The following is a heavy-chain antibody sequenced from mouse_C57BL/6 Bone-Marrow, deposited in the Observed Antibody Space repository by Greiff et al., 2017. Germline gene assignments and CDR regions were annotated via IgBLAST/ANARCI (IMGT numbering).Heavy chain of an antibody. CDR1: GYTFTDYY. Sequence: VQLQQSGPELVKPGASVKISCKASGYTFTDYYINWVKQRPGQGLEWIGWIFPGSGSTYYNEKFKGKATLTVDKSSSTAYMWLSSLTSEASAVYFCARKGYVYDYHRYFDVWGKGTTVTVSS. J-gene: IGHJ1*03. CDR2: IFPGSGST. CDR3: ARKGYVYDYHRYFDV. V-gene: IGHV1-75*01. D-gene: IGHD2-4*01.